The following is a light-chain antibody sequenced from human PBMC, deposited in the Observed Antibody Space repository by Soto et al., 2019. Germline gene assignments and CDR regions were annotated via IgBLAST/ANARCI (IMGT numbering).Light chain of an antibody. V-gene: IGKV1-5*01. CDR3: QHYNSYSRT. Sequence: DIQMTQSPSTLSASVGNRVTITCRASQSVGSWLAWYQQKPGKAHKLLIYDVASLESGVPTSISGIRSGKEFYLTIIILLPDDFATYYCQHYNSYSRTFGQGTKVDIK. CDR2: DVA. J-gene: IGKJ1*01. CDR1: QSVGSW.